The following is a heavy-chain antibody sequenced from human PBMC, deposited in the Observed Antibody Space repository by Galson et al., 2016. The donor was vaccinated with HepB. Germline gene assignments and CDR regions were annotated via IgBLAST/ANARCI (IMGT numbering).Heavy chain of an antibody. V-gene: IGHV3-74*01. CDR2: ISSDGTTR. CDR3: ATECWGNPHS. D-gene: IGHD3-16*01. CDR1: GFTFSTHW. J-gene: IGHJ4*02. Sequence: SLRLSCAASGFTFSTHWMQWFRQAPGKGLVWVSQISSDGTTRRYADSVKGRFTISRDNAANRLYLQMSGLRAEDTAVYYCATECWGNPHSWGQGTLVTVSS.